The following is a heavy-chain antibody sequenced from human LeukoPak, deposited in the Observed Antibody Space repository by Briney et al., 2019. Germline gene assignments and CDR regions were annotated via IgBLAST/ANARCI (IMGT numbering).Heavy chain of an antibody. V-gene: IGHV4-61*02. CDR3: ARDRVGP. CDR1: GVSISSGSYY. CDR2: IYTSGST. D-gene: IGHD1-26*01. Sequence: SETLSLTCTVSGVSISSGSYYWSWIRQPAGKGLEWIGRIYTSGSTNYNPSLKSRVTISVDTSKNQFSLKLSSVTAADTAVYYCARDRVGPRGQGTLVTVSS. J-gene: IGHJ4*02.